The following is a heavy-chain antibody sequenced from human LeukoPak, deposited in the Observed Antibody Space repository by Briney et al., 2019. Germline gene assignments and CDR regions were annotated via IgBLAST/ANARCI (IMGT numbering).Heavy chain of an antibody. J-gene: IGHJ5*02. Sequence: GASVKVSCKASGYTFTSYGISWVRQAPGQGLEWMGWISAYNGNTNYAQKLQGRVTMTTDTSTSTAYMELRSLRSDDTAVYYCERHEEDIVVVPAAIFLDPWGQGTLVTVSS. D-gene: IGHD2-2*01. CDR3: ERHEEDIVVVPAAIFLDP. CDR2: ISAYNGNT. CDR1: GYTFTSYG. V-gene: IGHV1-18*04.